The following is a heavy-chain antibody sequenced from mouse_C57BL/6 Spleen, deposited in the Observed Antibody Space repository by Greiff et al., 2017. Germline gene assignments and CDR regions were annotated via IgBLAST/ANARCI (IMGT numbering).Heavy chain of an antibody. V-gene: IGHV1-50*01. D-gene: IGHD1-1*01. J-gene: IGHJ4*01. CDR3: ARYGSNYGEGAMDY. CDR1: GYTFTSYW. CDR2: IDPSDSYT. Sequence: QVQLQQPGAELVKPGASVKLSCKASGYTFTSYWMQWVKQRPGQCLEWIGEIDPSDSYTNYNQKFKGKATLTVDTSSSTAYMQLSSLTSEDSAVYYCARYGSNYGEGAMDYWGQGTSVTVSS.